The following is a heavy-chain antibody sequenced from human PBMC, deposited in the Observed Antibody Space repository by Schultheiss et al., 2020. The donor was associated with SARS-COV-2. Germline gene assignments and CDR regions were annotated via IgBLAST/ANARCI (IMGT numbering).Heavy chain of an antibody. D-gene: IGHD2-2*01. CDR2: IFHSGST. CDR3: ARGPLDIVVVPAARRHYYYMDV. CDR1: GGSISSDSW. Sequence: SETLSLTCAVSGGSISSDSWWSWVRQPPGKGLEWIGEIFHSGSTNCNPSLKSRVTVSVDKSNNHFSLNLTSVTAADTAVYYCARGPLDIVVVPAARRHYYYMDVWDKGTTVTVSS. J-gene: IGHJ6*03. V-gene: IGHV4-4*02.